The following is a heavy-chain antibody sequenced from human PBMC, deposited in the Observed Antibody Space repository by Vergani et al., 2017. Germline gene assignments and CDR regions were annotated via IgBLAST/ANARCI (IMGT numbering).Heavy chain of an antibody. Sequence: EVQLVESGGGLVKPGGSLRLSCAASGFTFSNAWMNWVRQAPGEGLEWVGRIKSKTDGGTTDHAAPVKGRFTISRDDSKNTLYLQMNSLKTEDTAVYYCTTPRAIPEYFDYWGQGTLVTVSS. CDR2: IKSKTDGGTT. V-gene: IGHV3-15*07. J-gene: IGHJ4*02. CDR1: GFTFSNAW. CDR3: TTPRAIPEYFDY. D-gene: IGHD2-2*02.